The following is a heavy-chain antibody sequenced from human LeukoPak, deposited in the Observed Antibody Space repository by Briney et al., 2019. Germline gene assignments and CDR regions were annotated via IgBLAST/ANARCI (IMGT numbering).Heavy chain of an antibody. J-gene: IGHJ4*02. CDR2: IGGGDGKT. V-gene: IGHV3-23*01. CDR1: GFTFSRCT. CDR3: VKDANYFDSGSYMVTFDS. D-gene: IGHD3-22*01. Sequence: PGGSLRLSGAASGFTFSRCTMGWVRQSPGKGLEWVAGIGGGDGKTYDADPVKGRFNISRDNSKISLYLQLNSLRSDDTAIYYCVKDANYFDSGSYMVTFDSWGQGTLVTVSS.